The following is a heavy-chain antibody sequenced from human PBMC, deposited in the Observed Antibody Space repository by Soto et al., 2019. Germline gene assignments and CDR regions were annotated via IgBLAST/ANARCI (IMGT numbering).Heavy chain of an antibody. CDR3: ARDPGQQLSTYFDY. Sequence: QVQLVQSGAEVKKPGASVKVSCKASGYTFTSYGINWVRQAPGQGLEWMGWISGYNGNTNYAQKLQGRVTMTTDTXMSRADMELRSRRPDDTAVYYCARDPGQQLSTYFDYWGQGTLVTVSS. V-gene: IGHV1-18*01. CDR2: ISGYNGNT. J-gene: IGHJ4*02. CDR1: GYTFTSYG. D-gene: IGHD6-13*01.